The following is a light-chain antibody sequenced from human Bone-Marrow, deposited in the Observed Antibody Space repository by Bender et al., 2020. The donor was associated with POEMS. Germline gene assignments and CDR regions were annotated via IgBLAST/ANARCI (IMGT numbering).Light chain of an antibody. CDR2: EGS. CDR3: SSYTTSNTLV. J-gene: IGLJ2*01. Sequence: QSALTQPASVSGSPGQSITISCTGTSSDVGSYNLVSWYQQYPGKAPQLMIYEGSKRPSGFFNRFSGSKSGNTASLTISGLQAEDEADYYCSSYTTSNTLVFGGGTKLTVL. V-gene: IGLV2-14*02. CDR1: SSDVGSYNL.